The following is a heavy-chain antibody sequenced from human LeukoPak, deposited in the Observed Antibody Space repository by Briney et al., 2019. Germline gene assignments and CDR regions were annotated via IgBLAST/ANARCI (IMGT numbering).Heavy chain of an antibody. D-gene: IGHD4-23*01. Sequence: PSETLSLTCSVSGGSISSSSYYWGWIRQPPGKGLEWIGSIYYSGSTYYSPSLKSRVTISVDTSKNQFSLKLSSVTAADTAVYYCARRMTTVVRGGFDYWGQGTLVTVSS. CDR3: ARRMTTVVRGGFDY. V-gene: IGHV4-39*01. CDR1: GGSISSSSYY. J-gene: IGHJ4*02. CDR2: IYYSGST.